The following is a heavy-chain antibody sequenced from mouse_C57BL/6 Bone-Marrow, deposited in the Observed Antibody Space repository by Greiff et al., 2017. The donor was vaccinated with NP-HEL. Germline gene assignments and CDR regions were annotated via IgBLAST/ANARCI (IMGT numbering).Heavy chain of an antibody. CDR3: TREMGGNYEAY. J-gene: IGHJ3*01. CDR1: GFTFSSYA. CDR2: ISSGGDYI. V-gene: IGHV5-9-1*02. D-gene: IGHD2-1*01. Sequence: EVKVVESGEGLVKPGGSLKLSCAASGFTFSSYAMSWVRQTPEKRLEWVAYISSGGDYIYYADTVKGRFTISRDNARNTLYLQMSSLKSEDTAMYYCTREMGGNYEAYWGQGTLVTVSA.